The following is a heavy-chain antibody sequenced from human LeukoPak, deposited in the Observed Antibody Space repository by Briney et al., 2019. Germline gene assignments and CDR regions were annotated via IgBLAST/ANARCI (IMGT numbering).Heavy chain of an antibody. CDR3: ARRRVATNPYYFDY. V-gene: IGHV2-5*08. CDR1: GGSISSGDYY. D-gene: IGHD3-10*01. Sequence: TLSLTCTVSGGSISSGDYYWSWIRQPPGKALEWLALIYWHGDKRYNPSLKSRFTITKDTSKNQVVLTMTNMDPVDTATYYCARRRVATNPYYFDYWGQGTLVTVSS. J-gene: IGHJ4*02. CDR2: IYWHGDK.